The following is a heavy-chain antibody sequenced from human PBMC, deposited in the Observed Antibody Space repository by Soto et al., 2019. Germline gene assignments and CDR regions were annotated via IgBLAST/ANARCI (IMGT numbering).Heavy chain of an antibody. CDR3: TRDFFLGSVAIGTKTDY. CDR1: GFSFGDHA. CDR2: IRIKVYGGTT. J-gene: IGHJ4*02. Sequence: GGSLRLSCTASGFSFGDHAMSLVRQSPGKGLEWVGFIRIKVYGGTTEYAASVKGRFTISIDDSKSIAYLQMNSLKTEDTAVYYCTRDFFLGSVAIGTKTDYWGQGTVVTVSS. D-gene: IGHD1-1*01. V-gene: IGHV3-49*04.